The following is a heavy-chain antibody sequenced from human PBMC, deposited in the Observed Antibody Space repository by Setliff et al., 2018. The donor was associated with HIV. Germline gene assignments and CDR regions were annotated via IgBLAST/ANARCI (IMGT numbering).Heavy chain of an antibody. CDR2: IYYSGST. CDR1: GGSISSGDYY. V-gene: IGHV4-30-4*08. Sequence: SETLSLTCTVSGGSISSGDYYWSWIRQPPGKGLEWIGYIYYSGSTYYNPSLKSRVTISVDTSKNQFSLKLSSVTAADTAVYYCARESPIMVRGVNNFDYWGQGTLVTVSS. D-gene: IGHD3-10*01. CDR3: ARESPIMVRGVNNFDY. J-gene: IGHJ4*02.